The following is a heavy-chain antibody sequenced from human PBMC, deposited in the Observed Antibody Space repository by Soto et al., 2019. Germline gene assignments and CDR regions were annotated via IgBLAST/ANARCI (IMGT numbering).Heavy chain of an antibody. D-gene: IGHD3-10*01. Sequence: QVELVQSGVEVKKPGSSLKVSCKASGGTFTNYAFNWVRQAPGQGLAWMGGIIPFYDKANYAEKFLGRVTITADKSTTTAYMELSSLTSDDTAVYFCARGYRELYYYAMDVWGRGIPVIVSS. J-gene: IGHJ6*02. V-gene: IGHV1-69*06. CDR2: IIPFYDKA. CDR1: GGTFTNYA. CDR3: ARGYRELYYYAMDV.